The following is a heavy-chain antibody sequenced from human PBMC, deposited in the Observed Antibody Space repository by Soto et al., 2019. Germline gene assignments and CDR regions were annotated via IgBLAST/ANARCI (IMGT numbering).Heavy chain of an antibody. Sequence: QVQLVQSGAEVRKPGASVKVSCKASGYKFTSFGINWVRQAPGQGLEWMGWINVHNGNTEYAQNLRGRVTMTTDTSTNTANMELRSLTSDDTRVYYCARHYDILTGYFSGSDYWGQGTLVTVSS. J-gene: IGHJ4*02. V-gene: IGHV1-18*01. D-gene: IGHD3-9*01. CDR2: INVHNGNT. CDR1: GYKFTSFG. CDR3: ARHYDILTGYFSGSDY.